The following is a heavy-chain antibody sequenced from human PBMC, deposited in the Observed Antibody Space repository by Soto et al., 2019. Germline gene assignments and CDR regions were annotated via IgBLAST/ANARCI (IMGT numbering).Heavy chain of an antibody. D-gene: IGHD3-22*01. CDR3: ARDGYSDSSSYYYAWFDP. Sequence: SQTLSLTCAISGDSVFSNSAAWNWIRQSPSRGLEWLGRTYYRSQWYNDYAVSVKSRITINPDTSKNQFSLQLYSVTLEDTAVYYCARDGYSDSSSYYYAWFDPWGQGILVTVSS. CDR1: GDSVFSNSAA. V-gene: IGHV6-1*01. CDR2: TYYRSQWYN. J-gene: IGHJ5*02.